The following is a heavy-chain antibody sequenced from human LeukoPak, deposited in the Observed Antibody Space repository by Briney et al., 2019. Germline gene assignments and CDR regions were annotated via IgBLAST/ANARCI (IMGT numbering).Heavy chain of an antibody. V-gene: IGHV4-4*02. CDR3: SRESGPFSPFGH. D-gene: IGHD1-26*01. CDR1: GGSITSTNY. CDR2: IALSGYT. J-gene: IGHJ4*02. Sequence: KPSGTLSLNSGGSGGSITSTNYWRWVREPPGQGLEWIGEIALSGYTGFNPSLRSRVTMSLDESKNHLSLNLASVTAAATAVYYCSRESGPFSPFGHWGQGILVTVTS.